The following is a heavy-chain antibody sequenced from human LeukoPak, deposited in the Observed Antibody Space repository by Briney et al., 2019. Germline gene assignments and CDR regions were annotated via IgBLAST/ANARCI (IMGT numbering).Heavy chain of an antibody. J-gene: IGHJ4*02. CDR2: IDHGGTT. D-gene: IGHD3-3*01. Sequence: SETLSLTCGVYGVSFSGYYWSWIRQPPGMGLEWIGDIDHGGTTHYSPSLRSRVTISVDTSKSQFSLRLSSVTAADTAVYYCARVMEGLPFDYWGQGTLVTVSS. CDR3: ARVMEGLPFDY. V-gene: IGHV4-34*01. CDR1: GVSFSGYY.